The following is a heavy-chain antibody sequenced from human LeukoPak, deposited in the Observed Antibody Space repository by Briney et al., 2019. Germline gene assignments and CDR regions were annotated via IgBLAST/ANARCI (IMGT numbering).Heavy chain of an antibody. Sequence: KPSETLSLTCTASGCSISSYYWSWIRQPPGKGLEWVGDIYYSGSTNYNPSLKSRVTISVDTSKNKFSLKLSTVTAADTAVYYCARGNYYFDPGGQGTRVSVSS. CDR2: IYYSGST. CDR3: ARGNYYFDP. J-gene: IGHJ5*02. V-gene: IGHV4-59*01. D-gene: IGHD3-22*01. CDR1: GCSISSYY.